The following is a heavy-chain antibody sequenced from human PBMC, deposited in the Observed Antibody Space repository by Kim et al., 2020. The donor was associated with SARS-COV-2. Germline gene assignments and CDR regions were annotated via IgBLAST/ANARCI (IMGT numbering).Heavy chain of an antibody. CDR2: ISSSGSTI. V-gene: IGHV3-11*04. Sequence: GGSLRLSCAASGFTFSDYYMSWIRQAPGKGLEWVSYISSSGSTIYYADSVKSRFTISRDNAKNSLYLQMNSLRAEDTAVYYCAREIREWLGKPGSPYYYGMDVWGQGTTVTVSS. D-gene: IGHD6-19*01. CDR1: GFTFSDYY. J-gene: IGHJ6*02. CDR3: AREIREWLGKPGSPYYYGMDV.